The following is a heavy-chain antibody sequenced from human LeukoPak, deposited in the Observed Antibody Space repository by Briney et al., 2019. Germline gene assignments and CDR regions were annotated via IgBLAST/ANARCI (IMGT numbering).Heavy chain of an antibody. CDR2: INSDGSSI. Sequence: GGSLRLSCAASGFTFSSYWMHWVRQAPGKGLVWVSRINSDGSSITYADSVKGRFTISRDNAKNTLYLQMNSLRIEDTAVYYCAREGRVSGYDFDCWGQGTLVTVSS. D-gene: IGHD5-12*01. CDR3: AREGRVSGYDFDC. V-gene: IGHV3-74*03. CDR1: GFTFSSYW. J-gene: IGHJ4*02.